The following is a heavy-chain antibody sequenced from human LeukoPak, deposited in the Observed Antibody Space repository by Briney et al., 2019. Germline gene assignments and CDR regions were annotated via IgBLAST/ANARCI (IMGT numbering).Heavy chain of an antibody. CDR1: GFTFSSHA. Sequence: GGSLRLSCAASGFTFSSHAMHWVRQAPGKGLEWVAVISYDGSNKYYADSVKGRFTISRDNSKNTLYLQMNSLRAEDTAVYYCACYDSSAWDQGTLVTVSS. CDR3: ACYDSSA. J-gene: IGHJ5*02. D-gene: IGHD3-22*01. V-gene: IGHV3-30-3*01. CDR2: ISYDGSNK.